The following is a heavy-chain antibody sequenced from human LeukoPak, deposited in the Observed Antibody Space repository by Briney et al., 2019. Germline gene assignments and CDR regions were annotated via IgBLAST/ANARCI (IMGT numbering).Heavy chain of an antibody. CDR1: GDSITSYT. V-gene: IGHV4-59*01. D-gene: IGHD6-13*01. CDR3: APGYSSTWYYFDY. J-gene: IGHJ4*02. Sequence: SETLSLTCTVSGDSITSYTWSWIRQPPGKGLEWSGYVFHSVSTNYNPYLTSRVTISADTSKHQFSLSLGSVTAADTAVSFFAPGYSSTWYYFDYWGQGTLVTVSS. CDR2: VFHSVST.